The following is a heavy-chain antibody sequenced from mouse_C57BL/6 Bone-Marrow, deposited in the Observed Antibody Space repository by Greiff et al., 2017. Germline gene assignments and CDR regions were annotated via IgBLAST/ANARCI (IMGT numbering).Heavy chain of an antibody. CDR3: ARHHYYGSLY. D-gene: IGHD1-1*01. V-gene: IGHV5-12*01. Sequence: EVMLVESGGGLVQPGGSLKLSCAASGFTFSDYYMYWVRQTPEKRLEWVAYISNGGGSTYYPDTVKGRFTISRDNAKNTLYLQMSRLKSEDTAMYYCARHHYYGSLYWGQGTLVTVSA. J-gene: IGHJ3*01. CDR1: GFTFSDYY. CDR2: ISNGGGST.